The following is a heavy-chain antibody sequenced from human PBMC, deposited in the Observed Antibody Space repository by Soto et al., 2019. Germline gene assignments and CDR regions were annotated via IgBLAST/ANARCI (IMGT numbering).Heavy chain of an antibody. CDR3: ARVQVTRGYNWFDP. V-gene: IGHV3-7*01. CDR1: RFSFSSYW. CDR2: IKQDGSEQ. Sequence: EVQLVESGGGLVQPGGSLRLSCAASRFSFSSYWMSWVRQAPGKGLEWVANIKQDGSEQYYVDSVKGRFTISRDNAKNSLYLQMNSLRAEDTAVYYCARVQVTRGYNWFDPWGQGTLVTVSS. D-gene: IGHD4-4*01. J-gene: IGHJ5*02.